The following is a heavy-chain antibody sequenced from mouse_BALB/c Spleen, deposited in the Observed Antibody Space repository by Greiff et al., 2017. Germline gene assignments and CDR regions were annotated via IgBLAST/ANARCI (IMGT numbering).Heavy chain of an antibody. CDR1: GFTFSSYA. J-gene: IGHJ2*01. V-gene: IGHV5-6-5*01. D-gene: IGHD2-3*01. CDR2: ISSGGST. CDR3: ARGGYYVFDY. Sequence: EVTLVESGGGLVKPGGSLKLSCAASGFTFSSYAMSWVRQTPEKRLEWVASISSGGSTYYPDSVKGRFTISRDNARNILYLQMSSLRSEDTAMYYCARGGYYVFDYWGQGTTLTVSA.